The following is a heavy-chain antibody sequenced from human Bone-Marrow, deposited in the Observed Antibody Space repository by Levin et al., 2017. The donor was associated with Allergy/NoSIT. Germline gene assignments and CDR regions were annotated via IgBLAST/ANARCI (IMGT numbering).Heavy chain of an antibody. CDR3: ARGSFIGLSSSWYRFGFDY. CDR1: GGSFSGYY. V-gene: IGHV4-34*01. Sequence: MSSETLSLTCAVYGGSFSGYYWSWIRQPPGKGLEWIGEINHSGSTNYNPSLKSRVTISVDTSKNQFSLKLSSVTAADTAVYYCARGSFIGLSSSWYRFGFDYWGQGTLVTVSS. J-gene: IGHJ4*02. CDR2: INHSGST. D-gene: IGHD6-13*01.